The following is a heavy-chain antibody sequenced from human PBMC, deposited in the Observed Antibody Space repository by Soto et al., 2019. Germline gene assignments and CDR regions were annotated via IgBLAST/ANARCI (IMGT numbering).Heavy chain of an antibody. CDR3: ARGLYFPGSGSFRFDP. Sequence: TSETLSLTCTVSGGSISSSSYYWGWIRQPPGKGLEWIGYTSYSGTKYYNPSLRSRLVISQDTSKNQFSLRLSFMTAADTAVYYCARGLYFPGSGSFRFDPWGQGTLVTV. J-gene: IGHJ5*02. V-gene: IGHV4-31*03. D-gene: IGHD3-10*01. CDR1: GGSISSSSYY. CDR2: TSYSGTK.